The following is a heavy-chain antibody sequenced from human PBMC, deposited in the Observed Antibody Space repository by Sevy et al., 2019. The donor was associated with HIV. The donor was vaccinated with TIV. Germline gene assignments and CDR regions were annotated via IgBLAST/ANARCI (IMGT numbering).Heavy chain of an antibody. Sequence: GGSLRLSCAASGFTFSSYAMSWVRQAPGKGLEWVSAISGSGGSTYYADSVKGRFTISRDNSKNTLYLQMNSLRDEDTAVYYCAKTLFMITFGGVIAYDYWGQGTLVTVSS. J-gene: IGHJ4*02. V-gene: IGHV3-23*01. CDR3: AKTLFMITFGGVIAYDY. CDR2: ISGSGGST. CDR1: GFTFSSYA. D-gene: IGHD3-16*02.